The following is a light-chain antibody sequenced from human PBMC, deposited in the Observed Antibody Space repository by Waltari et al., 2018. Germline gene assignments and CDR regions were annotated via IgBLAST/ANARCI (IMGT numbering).Light chain of an antibody. Sequence: SYELTQPPSVSVSPGQTASITCSGDKLGDKYVSWYQLKPGQSPVLVIYQDSQRPSGIPERFSGSNSGNTAALTIRGTQAMDEADYYCQAWDSSTVVFGGVTKLTVL. CDR1: KLGDKY. V-gene: IGLV3-1*01. J-gene: IGLJ2*01. CDR2: QDS. CDR3: QAWDSSTVV.